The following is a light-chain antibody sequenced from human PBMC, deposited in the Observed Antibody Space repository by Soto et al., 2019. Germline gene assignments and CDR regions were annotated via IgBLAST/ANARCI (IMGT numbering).Light chain of an antibody. CDR2: GVS. CDR3: MQNRQIPYS. CDR1: QSLFNPDGKTY. V-gene: IGKV2D-29*01. J-gene: IGKJ2*01. Sequence: DIAMTQIPLSLSVTPGQPAPISCRSSQSLFNPDGKTYLHWFLQKPGQPPQLLIIGVSTRFSGVADRFIGSGSGTDFTLKISRVEAEDVGVYFCMQNRQIPYSFGQGTKLEIK.